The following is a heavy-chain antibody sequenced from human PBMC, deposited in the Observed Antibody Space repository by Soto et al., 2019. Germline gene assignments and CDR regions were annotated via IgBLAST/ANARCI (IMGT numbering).Heavy chain of an antibody. CDR1: GYTFTSYG. J-gene: IGHJ6*02. D-gene: IGHD2-8*01. CDR2: ISVYTGNN. CDR3: ARDCCTTDMFYTHHFYV. Sequence: QVQLVQSGGEVTKPGASVKVSCKSSGYTFTSYGVIWVRQAPGQGLEWLGWISVYTGNNKQAQKFQDRVTLTTEASTSTAYLELRNLRSDDTSVYYCARDCCTTDMFYTHHFYVWGQGTTVTVSS. V-gene: IGHV1-18*04.